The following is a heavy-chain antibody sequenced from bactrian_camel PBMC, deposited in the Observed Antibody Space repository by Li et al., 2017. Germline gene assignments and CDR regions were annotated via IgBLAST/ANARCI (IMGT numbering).Heavy chain of an antibody. CDR3: AAASSRCRISYPADFDT. J-gene: IGHJ6*01. V-gene: IGHV3S53*01. CDR1: ANIYSSANY. CDR2: IYTGGTI. D-gene: IGHD3*01. Sequence: LVESGGGSVQAGGSLRLSCAVSANIYSSANYMGWFRQTPGKEREGVAAIYTGGTITAYADSVKGRFTISRDNAKYTVYLQMSSLKPEDTAMYYCAAASSRCRISYPADFDTWGQGTQVTVS.